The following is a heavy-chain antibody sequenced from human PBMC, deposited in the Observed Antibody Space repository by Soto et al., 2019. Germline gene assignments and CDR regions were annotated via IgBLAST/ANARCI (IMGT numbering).Heavy chain of an antibody. CDR1: GFRFSDHS. V-gene: IGHV3-48*02. J-gene: IGHJ4*02. CDR2: ISSNGDIT. D-gene: IGHD2-21*02. Sequence: LVESGGGLVHPGESLRLSCEGSGFRFSDHSMNWVRQAPGKGLQWISYISSNGDITYYSDSVKGRFTISRDNANNALFLQMNSLRDDDTATYDCARLPKGSLVTAWGQGARVTVSA. CDR3: ARLPKGSLVTA.